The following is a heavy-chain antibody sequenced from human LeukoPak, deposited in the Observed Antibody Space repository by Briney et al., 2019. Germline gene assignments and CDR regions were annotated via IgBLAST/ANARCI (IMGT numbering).Heavy chain of an antibody. CDR3: ARNLGGYSAYFDY. CDR1: GYTFTDYY. D-gene: IGHD4-4*01. V-gene: IGHV1-2*02. Sequence: ASVKVSCKASGYTFTDYYIHWVRQAPGQRLEWLGWIIPHSGDTNYAQKFQGRVTMTRDTSISTAYMELSNLRSDDAAQYYCARNLGGYSAYFDYWGQGTLVTVSS. CDR2: IIPHSGDT. J-gene: IGHJ4*02.